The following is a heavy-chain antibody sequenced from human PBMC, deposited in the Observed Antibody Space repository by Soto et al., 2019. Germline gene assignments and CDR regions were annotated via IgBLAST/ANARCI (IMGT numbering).Heavy chain of an antibody. J-gene: IGHJ4*02. D-gene: IGHD3-22*01. V-gene: IGHV1-69*12. CDR2: IIPIFGTA. CDR3: ASHYDSSGYYYRGLDY. Sequence: QVQLVQSGAEVKKPGSSVKVSCKASGGTFSSYAISWVRQAPGHGLEWMGGIIPIFGTADYAQKFQGRVTITADESTSTAYMELSSLRSDDTAVYYCASHYDSSGYYYRGLDYWGQGTLVNVSS. CDR1: GGTFSSYA.